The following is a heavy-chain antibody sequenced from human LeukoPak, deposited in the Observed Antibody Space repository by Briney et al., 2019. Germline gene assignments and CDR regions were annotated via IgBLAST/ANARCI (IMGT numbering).Heavy chain of an antibody. D-gene: IGHD6-13*01. V-gene: IGHV4-38-2*02. CDR1: GYSISSGYY. CDR2: IYHSGST. Sequence: PSETLSLTCTVSGYSISSGYYWGWIRQPPGKGLEWIGSIYHSGSTYYNLSLKSRVTISVDTSKNQFSLKLSSVTAADTAVYYCARGARSSSSWRLGNWFDPWGQGTLVTVSS. J-gene: IGHJ5*02. CDR3: ARGARSSSSWRLGNWFDP.